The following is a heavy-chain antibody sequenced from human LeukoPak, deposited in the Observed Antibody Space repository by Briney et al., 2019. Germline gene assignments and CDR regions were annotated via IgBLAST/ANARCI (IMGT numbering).Heavy chain of an antibody. J-gene: IGHJ5*02. CDR2: MKQDGREK. CDR3: AKDGGLLGYCSGGSCYSSAPNWFDP. Sequence: PGGSLRLSCVASGFTFTNYWMTWVRQAPGKGLEWVANMKQDGREKYYVDSVKGRFTISRDNAKSSLYLQMNSLRAEDTAVYYCAKDGGLLGYCSGGSCYSSAPNWFDPWGQGTLVTVSS. V-gene: IGHV3-7*03. CDR1: GFTFTNYW. D-gene: IGHD2-15*01.